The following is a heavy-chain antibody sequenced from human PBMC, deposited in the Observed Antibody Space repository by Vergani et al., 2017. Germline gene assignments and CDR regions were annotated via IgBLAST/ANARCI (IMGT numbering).Heavy chain of an antibody. V-gene: IGHV3-30-3*01. CDR2: ISYDGSNK. D-gene: IGHD3-10*01. CDR3: ARAAERTITGDLDY. CDR1: GFTFSSYA. Sequence: QVQLVESGGGVVQPGRSLRLSCAASGFTFSSYAMHWVRQAPGKGLEWVAVISYDGSNKYYADSVKGRFTISRDNSKNTLYLQMNSLRAEDTAVYYCARAAERTITGDLDYWGQGTLVTVSS. J-gene: IGHJ4*02.